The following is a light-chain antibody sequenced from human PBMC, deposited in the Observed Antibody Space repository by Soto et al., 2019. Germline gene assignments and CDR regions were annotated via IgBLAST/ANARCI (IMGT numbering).Light chain of an antibody. V-gene: IGKV1-6*01. Sequence: AIPMTQSPSSLSASVGDSVTITCRARQGVRNDLGWYQQKPGKAPKLLIYAASALQPGVPSRFSGSGSGTDFTLTTSSLQPEDSATYYCLQDYSFPYTFGQGTKLEIK. J-gene: IGKJ2*01. CDR3: LQDYSFPYT. CDR2: AAS. CDR1: QGVRND.